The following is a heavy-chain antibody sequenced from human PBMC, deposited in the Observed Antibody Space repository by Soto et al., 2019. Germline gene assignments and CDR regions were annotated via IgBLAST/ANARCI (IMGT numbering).Heavy chain of an antibody. V-gene: IGHV3-23*01. J-gene: IGHJ4*02. D-gene: IGHD3-22*01. CDR2: IDNSGGIT. CDR1: GFTFSTYA. Sequence: GGSLRLSCAASGFTFSTYAMSWVRQAPGKGLEWVSTIDNSGGITYYADSVKGRFTISRDNSKNTLYLQMNSLRAEDTAVYYCAKDGEQSGYDLKGYYYDSSGIGADYWGQGTLVTVSS. CDR3: AKDGEQSGYDLKGYYYDSSGIGADY.